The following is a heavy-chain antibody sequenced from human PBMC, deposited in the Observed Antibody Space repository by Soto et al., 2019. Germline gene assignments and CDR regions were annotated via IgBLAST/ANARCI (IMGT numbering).Heavy chain of an antibody. V-gene: IGHV4-30-2*01. Sequence: PSETLSLTCAVSGGSISSGGYSWSWIRQPPGKGLEWIGYIYHSGSTYYNPSLKSRVTISVDRSKNQFSLKLSSVTAADTAVYYCARQTYYYDSSGFDYWGQGTLVTVSS. CDR1: GGSISSGGYS. CDR2: IYHSGST. CDR3: ARQTYYYDSSGFDY. D-gene: IGHD3-22*01. J-gene: IGHJ4*02.